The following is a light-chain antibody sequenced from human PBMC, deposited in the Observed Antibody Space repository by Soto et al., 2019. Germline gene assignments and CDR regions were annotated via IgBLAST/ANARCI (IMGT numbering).Light chain of an antibody. J-gene: IGKJ1*01. CDR3: QQRGNWPLT. CDR2: DAS. Sequence: EIVLTQSPATLSLSPGERATLSCRASQSVSSHFAWYQQKPGQAPRLLIYDASNRATGIPARFSGSGSGTDFTLTISSRVPEDFAVYYCQQRGNWPLTFGQGTKVEIK. CDR1: QSVSSH. V-gene: IGKV3-11*01.